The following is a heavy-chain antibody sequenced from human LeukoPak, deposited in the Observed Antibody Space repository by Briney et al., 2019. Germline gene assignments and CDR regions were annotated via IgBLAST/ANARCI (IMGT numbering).Heavy chain of an antibody. V-gene: IGHV1-18*01. D-gene: IGHD6-13*01. Sequence: ASVKVSCKTSAYTFTNYGISWVRQAPGQGLEWMGWISAYNGYTKYAQKLQGRVTMTTDRSTSIAYMELRSLRSDDTAVYYCARDRLGSDSSSPQSVSFDYWGQGTLVTVSS. CDR1: AYTFTNYG. CDR3: ARDRLGSDSSSPQSVSFDY. J-gene: IGHJ4*02. CDR2: ISAYNGYT.